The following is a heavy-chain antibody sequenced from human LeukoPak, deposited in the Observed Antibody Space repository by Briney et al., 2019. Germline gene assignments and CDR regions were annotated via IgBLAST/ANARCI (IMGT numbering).Heavy chain of an antibody. J-gene: IGHJ4*02. CDR2: ISAYNGNT. D-gene: IGHD3-10*01. V-gene: IGHV1-18*01. CDR1: GYTFTSYG. CDR3: ARMMRDYGSGSYYFDY. Sequence: ASVKVSCKASGYTFTSYGISWVRQAPGQGLEWMGWISAYNGNTNYAQKFQGRVTMTRDTSISTAYMELSRLRSDDTAVYYCARMMRDYGSGSYYFDYWGQGTLVTVSS.